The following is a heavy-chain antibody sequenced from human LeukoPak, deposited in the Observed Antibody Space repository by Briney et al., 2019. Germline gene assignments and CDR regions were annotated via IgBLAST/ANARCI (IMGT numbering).Heavy chain of an antibody. CDR1: GFTFSSYG. V-gene: IGHV3-30*02. CDR2: IGYDGSNK. J-gene: IGHJ4*02. Sequence: GGSLRLSCVASGFTFSSYGIHWVRQAPGKGLEWVAFIGYDGSNKYYRDSVKGRFTISRDNSKNTLYLQMNSLRAEDMAVYYCAKDGYNYYVDYWGQGTLVTVSS. D-gene: IGHD5-24*01. CDR3: AKDGYNYYVDY.